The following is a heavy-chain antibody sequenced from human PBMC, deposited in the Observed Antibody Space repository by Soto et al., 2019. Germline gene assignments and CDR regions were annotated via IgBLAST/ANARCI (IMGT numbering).Heavy chain of an antibody. D-gene: IGHD2-15*01. J-gene: IGHJ6*02. Sequence: SETRSLTCPVCGGSICRSRYYWCWIRQPPGKRLEWIGSIFYSGSTYYNPSLKSRVTISVDTSKNQFSLKLSSVTAADTAVYYCARHLTYCSAGSCYSDFPYYGMDVWGQGTTVTVSS. CDR3: ARHLTYCSAGSCYSDFPYYGMDV. CDR1: GGSICRSRYY. CDR2: IFYSGST. V-gene: IGHV4-39*01.